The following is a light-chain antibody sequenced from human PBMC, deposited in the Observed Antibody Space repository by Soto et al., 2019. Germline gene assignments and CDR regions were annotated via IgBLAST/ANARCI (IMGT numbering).Light chain of an antibody. V-gene: IGKV3-20*01. J-gene: IGKJ1*01. Sequence: EIVSTQSPGTLSFSPGERASLSCRASQSFSSSSLAWYQQKPGQAPRLLSFGSSSRATGIPDRFSGSGSGTDFTLTISGLEPEDFAVYYCQHYGSSPRSFGQGTKVEI. CDR3: QHYGSSPRS. CDR2: GSS. CDR1: QSFSSSS.